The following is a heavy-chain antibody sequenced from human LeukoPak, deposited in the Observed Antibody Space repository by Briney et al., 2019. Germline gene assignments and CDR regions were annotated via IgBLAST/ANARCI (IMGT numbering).Heavy chain of an antibody. D-gene: IGHD3-9*01. CDR3: ARDGFDWYYLDI. CDR2: IWYDGSNK. CDR1: GFTFSSYG. J-gene: IGHJ3*02. Sequence: GGSLRLSCAASGFTFSSYGMHWVRQAPGKGLEWVAVIWYDGSNKYYADSVKGRFTISRDNSKNTLYLQMNSLRAEDTAVYYCARDGFDWYYLDIWGQGTMVTVSS. V-gene: IGHV3-33*08.